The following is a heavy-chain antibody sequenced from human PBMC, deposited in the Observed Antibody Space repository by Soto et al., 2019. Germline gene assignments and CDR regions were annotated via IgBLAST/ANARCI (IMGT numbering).Heavy chain of an antibody. J-gene: IGHJ4*02. CDR3: AKGWKIKGYCSGGSCYSWWDY. V-gene: IGHV3-23*01. CDR1: GFTFSSYA. Sequence: GGSLRLSCAASGFTFSSYAMSWVRQAPGKGLEWVSAISGSGGSTYYADSVKGRFTISRDNSKNTLYLQMNSLRAEDTAVYYCAKGWKIKGYCSGGSCYSWWDYWGQGTLVTVSS. CDR2: ISGSGGST. D-gene: IGHD2-15*01.